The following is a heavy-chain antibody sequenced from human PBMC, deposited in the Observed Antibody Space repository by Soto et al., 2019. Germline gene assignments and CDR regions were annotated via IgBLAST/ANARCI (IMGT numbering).Heavy chain of an antibody. CDR3: ASAFYSSSPPRDPKYYYYGMDV. D-gene: IGHD6-6*01. Sequence: PGESLKISCKGSGYSFTSYWIGWVRQMPGKGLEWMGIIYPGDSDTRYSPSFQGQVTISADKSISTAYLQWSSLKASDTAMYYCASAFYSSSPPRDPKYYYYGMDVWGQGTTVTVSS. V-gene: IGHV5-51*01. CDR2: IYPGDSDT. CDR1: GYSFTSYW. J-gene: IGHJ6*02.